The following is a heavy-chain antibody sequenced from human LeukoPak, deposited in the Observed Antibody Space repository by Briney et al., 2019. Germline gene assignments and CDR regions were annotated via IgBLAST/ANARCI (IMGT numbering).Heavy chain of an antibody. V-gene: IGHV3-9*01. Sequence: PGRSLRLSCAASGFTFSSYAMHWVRQAPGKGLEWVSGISWNSGSIGYADSVKGRFTISRDNAKNSLYLQMNSLRAEDTALYYCAKDIGSGSYAYWSQGTLVTVSS. D-gene: IGHD1-26*01. CDR2: ISWNSGSI. CDR3: AKDIGSGSYAY. J-gene: IGHJ4*02. CDR1: GFTFSSYA.